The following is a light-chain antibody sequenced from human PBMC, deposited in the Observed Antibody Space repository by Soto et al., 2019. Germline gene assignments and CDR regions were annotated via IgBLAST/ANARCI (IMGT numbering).Light chain of an antibody. V-gene: IGKV1-39*01. CDR1: QSITNY. J-gene: IGKJ2*01. CDR2: AAS. Sequence: DIQMTQSPSSLSASVGDRVTITCRSSQSITNYLNWYQQKPGRAPKFLIYAASTLQRGVPSRFSGSGSGTDFSLTISNLQPEDFATYFWQQSYTSPYTFGQGTKLEIK. CDR3: QQSYTSPYT.